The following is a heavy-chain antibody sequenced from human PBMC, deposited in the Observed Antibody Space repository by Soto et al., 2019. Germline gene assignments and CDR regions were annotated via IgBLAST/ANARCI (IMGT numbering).Heavy chain of an antibody. CDR3: VRGRGGSPSYDY. V-gene: IGHV4-59*01. CDR2: VYNSGTT. J-gene: IGHJ4*02. D-gene: IGHD1-26*01. Sequence: WTWIRQPPGKGLEWIGFVYNSGTTYYNPSLTSRATISVDSSKNQFALKLNSVTAADTAVYYCVRGRGGSPSYDYWGQGTLVNVSS.